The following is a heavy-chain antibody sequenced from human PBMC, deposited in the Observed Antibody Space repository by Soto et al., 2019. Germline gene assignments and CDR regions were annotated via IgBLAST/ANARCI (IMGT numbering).Heavy chain of an antibody. CDR2: ISWSSGST. CDR3: AKETSSSGLFDF. Sequence: GSLRLSCAASGFTFSSYAMTRVRQAPGKGLEWVSHISWSSGSTDYADSVKSRFTISRDNDKNSLYLQMNSLRGEDTALYYCAKETSSSGLFDFWGQGTLVTVSS. CDR1: GFTFSSYA. V-gene: IGHV3-23*01. J-gene: IGHJ4*02. D-gene: IGHD6-6*01.